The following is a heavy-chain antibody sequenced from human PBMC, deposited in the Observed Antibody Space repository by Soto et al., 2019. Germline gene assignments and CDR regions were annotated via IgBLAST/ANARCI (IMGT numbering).Heavy chain of an antibody. Sequence: PGGSLRLSCAASGFTFSSYSMNWVRQAPGKGLEWVSSISSSSSYIYYADSVKGRFTISRDNAKNSLYLQMNSLRAEDTAVYYCARDGNSFSVQPDFDYWGQGTLVTVS. CDR3: ARDGNSFSVQPDFDY. CDR1: GFTFSSYS. CDR2: ISSSSSYI. D-gene: IGHD4-4*01. V-gene: IGHV3-21*01. J-gene: IGHJ4*02.